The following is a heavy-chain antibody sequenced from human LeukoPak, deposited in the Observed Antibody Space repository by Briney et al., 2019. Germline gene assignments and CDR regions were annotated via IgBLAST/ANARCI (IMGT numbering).Heavy chain of an antibody. V-gene: IGHV1-69*13. CDR2: IIPIFGTA. Sequence: GASVKASCKASGGTFSSYAISWVRQAPGQGLEWMGGIIPIFGTANYAQKFQGRVTITADESTSTAYMELSSLRPEDTAVYYCARDRYYYDSSGYYAFDYWGQGTLVTVSS. J-gene: IGHJ4*02. CDR3: ARDRYYYDSSGYYAFDY. CDR1: GGTFSSYA. D-gene: IGHD3-22*01.